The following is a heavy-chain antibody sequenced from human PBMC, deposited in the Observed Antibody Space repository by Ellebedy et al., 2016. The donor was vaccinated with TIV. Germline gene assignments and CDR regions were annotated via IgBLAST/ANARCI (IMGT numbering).Heavy chain of an antibody. CDR2: FYATGST. V-gene: IGHV4-4*07. CDR3: AREDYDILTGYSSGMDV. D-gene: IGHD3-9*01. J-gene: IGHJ6*02. CDR1: GGSFSTHY. Sequence: SETLSLTCSVSGGSFSTHYWSWIRQPAGKGLEWIGRFYATGSTIYNPSLKSRVTISVDTSKNQFSLKLSSVTAADTAVYYCAREDYDILTGYSSGMDVWGQGTTVTVSS.